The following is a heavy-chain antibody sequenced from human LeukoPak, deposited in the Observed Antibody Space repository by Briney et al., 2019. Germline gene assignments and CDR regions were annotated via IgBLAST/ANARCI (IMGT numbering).Heavy chain of an antibody. CDR2: ISGSGGST. CDR1: GFTFSSYA. J-gene: IGHJ4*02. V-gene: IGHV3-23*01. D-gene: IGHD5-18*01. CDR3: ANNLVWGYSYGISFDY. Sequence: GGSLRLSCAASGFTFSSYAMSWVRQAPGKGLEWVSAISGSGGSTYYADSVKGRFTISRDNSKNTLYLQMNSLRAEDTAVYYCANNLVWGYSYGISFDYWGQGTLVTVSS.